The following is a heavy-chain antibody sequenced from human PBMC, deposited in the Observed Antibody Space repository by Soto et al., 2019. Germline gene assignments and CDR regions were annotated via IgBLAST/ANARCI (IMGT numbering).Heavy chain of an antibody. Sequence: SETLSLTCTVSGGSISSYYWSWIRQPPGKGLEWIGYIYYSGSTNYNPSLKSRVTISVDTSKNQFPLKLSSVTAADTAVYYCARGSGGSSWDAFDIWGQGTMVTVSS. CDR1: GGSISSYY. CDR3: ARGSGGSSWDAFDI. V-gene: IGHV4-59*01. D-gene: IGHD2-15*01. CDR2: IYYSGST. J-gene: IGHJ3*02.